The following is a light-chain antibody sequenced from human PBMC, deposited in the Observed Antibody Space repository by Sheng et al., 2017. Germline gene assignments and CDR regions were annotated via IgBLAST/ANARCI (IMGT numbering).Light chain of an antibody. CDR3: AAWDDSLNGLV. Sequence: QSVLAQPPSVSGPPGQRVTLSCYGSSSNVGRDNVYWYQQFPGMAPKLLISHNHQRPSGVPDRFSGSKSGTSASLAISGLQSEDEADYYCAAWDDSLNGLVFGGGTKLTVL. J-gene: IGLJ3*02. CDR2: HNH. CDR1: SSNVGRDN. V-gene: IGLV1-44*01.